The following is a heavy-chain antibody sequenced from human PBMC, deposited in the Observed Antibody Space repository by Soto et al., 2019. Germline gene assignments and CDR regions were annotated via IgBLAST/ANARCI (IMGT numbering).Heavy chain of an antibody. CDR3: ARVGSRWLRQTSSFDY. J-gene: IGHJ4*02. D-gene: IGHD5-12*01. CDR1: GFTFSSYS. CDR2: ISSSSSYI. V-gene: IGHV3-21*01. Sequence: GGSLRLSCAASGFTFSSYSMNWVRQAPGKGLEWVSSISSSSSYIYYADSVKGRFTISRDNAKNSLYLQMNSLRAEDTAVYYCARVGSRWLRQTSSFDYWGQGTLVTVSS.